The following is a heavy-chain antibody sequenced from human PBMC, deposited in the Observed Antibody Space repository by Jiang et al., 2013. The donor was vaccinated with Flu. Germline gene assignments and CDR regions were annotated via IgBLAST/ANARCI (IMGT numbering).Heavy chain of an antibody. CDR3: ARHLIGSGYYSYYYYYMDV. CDR2: FFPGDSDA. V-gene: IGHV5-51*01. D-gene: IGHD3-22*01. J-gene: IGHJ6*03. Sequence: KGSGYNFTDHWIAWVRQMPARPGVDRGVFFPGDSDARYSPPFQSQVTLSADKSISTAYLQWSSLKASDTAMYYCARHLIGSGYYSYYYYYMDVWGKGTTVTVSS. CDR1: GYNFTDHW.